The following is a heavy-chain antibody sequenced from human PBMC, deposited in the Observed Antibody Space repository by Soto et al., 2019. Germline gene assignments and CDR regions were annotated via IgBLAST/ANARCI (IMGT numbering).Heavy chain of an antibody. D-gene: IGHD1-26*01. V-gene: IGHV3-33*01. CDR3: ARDGVGTTTYFGYFDY. CDR2: TRHDGSNT. CDR1: GFTFSGYG. J-gene: IGHJ4*02. Sequence: QVQLAESGGGVVQPGRSLRLSCAASGFTFSGYGMHWVRQAPGKGLEWVAVTRHDGSNTYYADSVRGRFTISRDNSNKMLYLQMNSLRAEDTAVYYCARDGVGTTTYFGYFDYWGQGTLVTVSS.